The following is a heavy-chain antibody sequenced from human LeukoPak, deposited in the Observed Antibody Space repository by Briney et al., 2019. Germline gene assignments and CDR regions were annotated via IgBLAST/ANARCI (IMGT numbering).Heavy chain of an antibody. D-gene: IGHD6-13*01. Sequence: GGSLRLSCAVSGFTVSTSHMSWVRQAPGKGLEWVSVIYSGGSTYYADSVKGRFTVSRDSSMNAVFLQMNSLRAEDTAVYYCESTAVAGNCFDYWGQGTLVTVSS. CDR3: ESTAVAGNCFDY. CDR1: GFTVSTSH. V-gene: IGHV3-66*01. J-gene: IGHJ4*02. CDR2: IYSGGST.